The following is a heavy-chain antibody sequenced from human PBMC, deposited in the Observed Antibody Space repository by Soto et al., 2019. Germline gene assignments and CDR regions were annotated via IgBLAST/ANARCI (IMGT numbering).Heavy chain of an antibody. Sequence: ASVKVSCKASGDTFSSYAISWVRQAPGQGLEWMGGISAYNGNTNYAQKLQGRVTMTTDTSTSTAYMELRSLRSDDTAVYYCARHDSSGYYYYFDYWGQGTLVTVSS. D-gene: IGHD3-22*01. CDR1: GDTFSSYA. V-gene: IGHV1-18*01. CDR2: ISAYNGNT. CDR3: ARHDSSGYYYYFDY. J-gene: IGHJ4*02.